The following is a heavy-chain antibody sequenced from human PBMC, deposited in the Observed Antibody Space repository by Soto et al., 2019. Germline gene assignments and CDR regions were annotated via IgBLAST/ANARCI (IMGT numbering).Heavy chain of an antibody. CDR2: ITYDGSNK. D-gene: IGHD3-22*01. J-gene: IGHJ6*02. Sequence: QVQLVESGGGVVQPGRSLRLSCAASGFSVSDCGMHWVRQAPGKGLEWVAVITYDGSNKYYADSVKGRYTISRDNSKNTMYLQMNTLRAEDTALYYCAKDKADNYESGPQPPGYYSGLDVWGQGTTVTVSS. CDR1: GFSVSDCG. CDR3: AKDKADNYESGPQPPGYYSGLDV. V-gene: IGHV3-30*18.